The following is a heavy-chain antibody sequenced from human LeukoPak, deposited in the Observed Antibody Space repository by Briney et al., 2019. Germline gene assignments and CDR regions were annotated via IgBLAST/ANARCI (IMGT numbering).Heavy chain of an antibody. Sequence: GGSLRLSCAASGFTFSSYGMHWVRQAPGKGLEWVAVISYDGSNKYYADSVKGRFTISRDNSKNTLYLQMNSLRAEDTAVYYCAKDQGYYGSGSTVDYWGQGTLSPSPQ. CDR3: AKDQGYYGSGSTVDY. CDR2: ISYDGSNK. V-gene: IGHV3-30*18. D-gene: IGHD3-10*01. J-gene: IGHJ4*02. CDR1: GFTFSSYG.